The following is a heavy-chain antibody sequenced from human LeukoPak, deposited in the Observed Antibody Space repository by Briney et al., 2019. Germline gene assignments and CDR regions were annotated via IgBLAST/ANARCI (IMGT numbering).Heavy chain of an antibody. CDR3: AELGITMIGGV. J-gene: IGHJ6*04. CDR2: ITWNSAGI. CDR1: GFTFAAYV. D-gene: IGHD3-10*02. V-gene: IGHV3-9*01. Sequence: SLRLSRAASGFTFAAYVIHWGGQAAGKRLGCVSGITWNSAGIGYADSVKCRFTIPRDNAGHSPYLQMNRPRSQYKAVYYCAELGITMIGGVWGKGTTVTISS.